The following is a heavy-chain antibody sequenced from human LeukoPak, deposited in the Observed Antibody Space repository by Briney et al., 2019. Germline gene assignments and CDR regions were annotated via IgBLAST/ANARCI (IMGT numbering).Heavy chain of an antibody. Sequence: PSETLSLTCAVYGGSFSGYYWSWIRQPPGKGLEWIGEINHSGSTNYNPSLKSRVTISVDTSKNQFSLKLSSVTAADTAVYYCARANPNSSSWYADHWGQGTLVTVSS. V-gene: IGHV4-34*01. CDR2: INHSGST. CDR3: ARANPNSSSWYADH. CDR1: GGSFSGYY. J-gene: IGHJ4*02. D-gene: IGHD6-13*01.